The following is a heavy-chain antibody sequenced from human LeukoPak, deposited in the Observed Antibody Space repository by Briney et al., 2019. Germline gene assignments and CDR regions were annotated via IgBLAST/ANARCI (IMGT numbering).Heavy chain of an antibody. J-gene: IGHJ4*02. CDR2: IYYSGST. CDR3: ARLVEGATTFDY. D-gene: IGHD1-26*01. CDR1: GGSISSSSCY. V-gene: IGHV4-39*01. Sequence: SETLSLTCTVSGGSISSSSCYWGWIRQPPGKGLEWIGSIYYSGSTYYNPSLKSRVTISVDTSKNQFSLKLSSVTAADTAVYYCARLVEGATTFDYWGQGTLVTVSS.